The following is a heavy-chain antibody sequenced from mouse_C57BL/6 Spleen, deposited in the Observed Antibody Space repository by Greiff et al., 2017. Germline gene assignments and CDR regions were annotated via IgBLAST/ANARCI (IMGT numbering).Heavy chain of an antibody. V-gene: IGHV1-7*01. D-gene: IGHD4-1*01. Sequence: VQLQQSGAELAKPGASVKLSCKASGYTFTSYWMHWVKQRPGQGLAWIGYINPSSGYTKYNQKFKDKATLTADKSSSTAYMQLSSLTDEDAAVYYCARASWEDARDYWGQGTSVTVSS. CDR1: GYTFTSYW. CDR3: ARASWEDARDY. CDR2: INPSSGYT. J-gene: IGHJ4*01.